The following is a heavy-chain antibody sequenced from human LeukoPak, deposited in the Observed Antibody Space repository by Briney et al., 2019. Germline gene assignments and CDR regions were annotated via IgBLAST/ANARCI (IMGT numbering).Heavy chain of an antibody. CDR2: IYHSGST. Sequence: SETLSLTCAVSGGSISSGGYSWSWLRQPPGKGLEWIGYIYHSGSTYYNPSLKSRVTISVDRSKNQFSLKLSSVTAADTAVYYCTMTTVTSGAFDIWGQGTMVTVSS. D-gene: IGHD4-17*01. CDR3: TMTTVTSGAFDI. J-gene: IGHJ3*02. V-gene: IGHV4-30-2*01. CDR1: GGSISSGGYS.